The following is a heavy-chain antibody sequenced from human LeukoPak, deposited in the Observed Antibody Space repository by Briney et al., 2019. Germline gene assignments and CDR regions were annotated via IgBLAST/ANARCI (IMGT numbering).Heavy chain of an antibody. V-gene: IGHV3-74*01. CDR3: ARDSQVDYGDYPHFDY. J-gene: IGHJ4*02. Sequence: GGSLRLSCAASGFTFSDSWMYWVRQAPGKGLLWIANINTYETPTYADFVKGRFTISRDNARNTLYLQMNSLRAEDTAVYYCARDSQVDYGDYPHFDYWGQGTLVTVSS. D-gene: IGHD4-17*01. CDR1: GFTFSDSW. CDR2: INTYETP.